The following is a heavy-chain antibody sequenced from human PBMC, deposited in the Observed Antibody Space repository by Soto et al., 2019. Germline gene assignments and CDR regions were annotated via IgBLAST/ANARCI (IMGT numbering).Heavy chain of an antibody. J-gene: IGHJ6*02. Sequence: QVQLQESGPGLVKPSQTLSLTCTVSGGSISSGDYYWSWIRQPPGKGLEWIGYIYYSGSTYYNPSLKSRVTISVDTSKNQFSLKLSSMTAADTAVYYCARSITGTPYYYYYGMDVWGQGTTVTVSS. D-gene: IGHD1-20*01. V-gene: IGHV4-30-4*01. CDR2: IYYSGST. CDR3: ARSITGTPYYYYYGMDV. CDR1: GGSISSGDYY.